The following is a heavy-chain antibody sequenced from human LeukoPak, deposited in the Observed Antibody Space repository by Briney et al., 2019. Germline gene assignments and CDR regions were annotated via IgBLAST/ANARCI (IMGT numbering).Heavy chain of an antibody. J-gene: IGHJ4*02. D-gene: IGHD3-3*01. CDR3: ARGLRFLEWTDY. Sequence: PSETLSLTCAVYGGSFSGYYWSWISQPPGKGLEWIGEINHSGSTNYNPSLKSRVTISVDTSKNQFSLKLSSVTAADTAVYYCARGLRFLEWTDYWGQGTLVTVSS. CDR1: GGSFSGYY. CDR2: INHSGST. V-gene: IGHV4-34*01.